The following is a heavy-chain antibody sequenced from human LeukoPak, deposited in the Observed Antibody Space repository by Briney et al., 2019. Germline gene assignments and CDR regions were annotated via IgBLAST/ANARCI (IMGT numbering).Heavy chain of an antibody. D-gene: IGHD3-10*01. Sequence: GGSLRLSCAASGFTFSSYEMNWVRQAPGKGLEWVSYISSSGSTIYYADSVKGRFTISRDNAKNSLYLQMNSLRAEDTAVYYCARVTEGSGSYPFDAFDIWGQGTRVTVSS. J-gene: IGHJ3*02. CDR2: ISSSGSTI. CDR3: ARVTEGSGSYPFDAFDI. V-gene: IGHV3-48*03. CDR1: GFTFSSYE.